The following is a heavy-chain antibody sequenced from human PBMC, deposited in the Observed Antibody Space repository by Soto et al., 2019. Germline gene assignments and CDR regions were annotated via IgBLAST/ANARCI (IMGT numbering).Heavy chain of an antibody. D-gene: IGHD2-2*01. V-gene: IGHV1-3*01. J-gene: IGHJ4*02. CDR2: INAGNGNT. CDR3: ARGPSPYYFDY. CDR1: GYTFTSYA. Sequence: QVQLVQSGAELKKPGSSVKVSCKASGYTFTSYAMHWVRQAPGQRLEWMGWINAGNGNTKYSQKFQGRVTITRDTSANTAYMELSSLRSEDTAVYYCARGPSPYYFDYWGQGTLVTVSS.